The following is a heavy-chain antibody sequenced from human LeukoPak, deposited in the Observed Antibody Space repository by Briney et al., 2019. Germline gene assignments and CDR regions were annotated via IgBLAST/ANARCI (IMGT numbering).Heavy chain of an antibody. CDR3: ASSPHYCSSTSCYRGGFDY. J-gene: IGHJ4*02. CDR1: GGSISSSSYY. Sequence: SETLSLTCTVSGGSISSSSYYWGWIRQPPGKGLEWIGSIYYSGSTYYSPSLKSRVTISVDTSKNQFSLKLSSVTAADTAVCYCASSPHYCSSTSCYRGGFDYWGQGTLVTVSS. CDR2: IYYSGST. V-gene: IGHV4-39*07. D-gene: IGHD2-2*02.